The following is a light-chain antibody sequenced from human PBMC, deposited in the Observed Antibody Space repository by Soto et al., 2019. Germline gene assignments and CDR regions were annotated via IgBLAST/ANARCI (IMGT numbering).Light chain of an antibody. CDR1: SSDVGGYNY. CDR3: SSYTSSSTPLNV. CDR2: DVS. J-gene: IGLJ1*01. Sequence: QAASVSGSPGQSITISCTGTSSDVGGYNYVSWYQQHPGKAPKLMIYDVSNRPSGVSNRFSGSKSGNTASLTISGLQAEDEADYYCSSYTSSSTPLNVFGTGTKLTVL. V-gene: IGLV2-14*01.